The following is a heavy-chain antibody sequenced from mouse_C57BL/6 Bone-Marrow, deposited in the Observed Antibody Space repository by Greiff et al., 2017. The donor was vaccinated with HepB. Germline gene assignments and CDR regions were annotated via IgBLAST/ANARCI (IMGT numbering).Heavy chain of an antibody. V-gene: IGHV1-59*01. CDR1: GYTFTSYW. CDR2: IDPSDSYT. CDR3: ARSSGYYYGSSWFAY. D-gene: IGHD1-1*01. Sequence: QVQLQQPGAELVRPGTSVKLSCKASGYTFTSYWMHWVKQRPGQGLEWIGVIDPSDSYTNYNQKFKGKGTLTVDTSSSTAYMQLSSLTSGDSAVYYCARSSGYYYGSSWFAYWGQGTLVTVSA. J-gene: IGHJ3*01.